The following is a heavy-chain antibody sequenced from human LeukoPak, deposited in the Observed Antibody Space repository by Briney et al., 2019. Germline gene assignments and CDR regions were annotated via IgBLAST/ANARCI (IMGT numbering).Heavy chain of an antibody. D-gene: IGHD5-18*01. CDR2: IYSGGST. CDR1: GFTVSSNY. Sequence: GGSLRLSCAASGFTVSSNYMSWVRQAPGKGLEWVSVIYSGGSTYYADSVKGRFTISRDNSKDTLYLQMNSLRAEDTAVYYCARGSCGYSYGYCLSDYFDYWGQGTLVTVSS. J-gene: IGHJ4*02. V-gene: IGHV3-53*01. CDR3: ARGSCGYSYGYCLSDYFDY.